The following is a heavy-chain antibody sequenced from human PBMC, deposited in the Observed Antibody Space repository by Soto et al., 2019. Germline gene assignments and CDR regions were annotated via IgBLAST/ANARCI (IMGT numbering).Heavy chain of an antibody. CDR3: ARDLSPIVVVPAATLPDY. CDR1: GYTFTSYA. CDR2: INAGNGNT. V-gene: IGHV1-3*01. Sequence: QVQLVQSGAEVKKPGASVKVSCKASGYTFTSYAMHWVRQAPGQRLEWMGWINAGNGNTKYSQKFQGRVTITRDTSASIAYMELSSLRSEDTAVYYCARDLSPIVVVPAATLPDYWGQGTLVTVSS. D-gene: IGHD2-2*01. J-gene: IGHJ4*02.